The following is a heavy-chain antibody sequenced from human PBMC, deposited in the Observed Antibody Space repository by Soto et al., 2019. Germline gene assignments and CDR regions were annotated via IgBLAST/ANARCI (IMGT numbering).Heavy chain of an antibody. CDR2: ISSSSSTI. D-gene: IGHD2-15*01. CDR1: GFTFSSYS. V-gene: IGHV3-48*01. Sequence: GGSLRLSCAASGFTFSSYSMNWVRQAPGKGLEWVSYISSSSSTIYYADSVKGRFTISRDNSKNTLYLQMNSLRAEDTAVYYCASAARYCSGGSCYSGWGQRTLVTVSS. J-gene: IGHJ4*02. CDR3: ASAARYCSGGSCYSG.